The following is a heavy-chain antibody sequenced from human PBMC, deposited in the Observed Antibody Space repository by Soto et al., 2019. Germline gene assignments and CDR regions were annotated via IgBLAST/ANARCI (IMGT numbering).Heavy chain of an antibody. CDR1: GAPFSGHW. J-gene: IGHJ4*02. Sequence: EVQLVESGGGLVEPGGSLRLTCAVSGAPFSGHWMSWVRQAPGKGLEWVARIKSKKDGGTIEYAAPVKGRLTISRDDARNTLYLQMNSLKTEDTAIYYCTAETYCGGGSCPEYWGQETLVTVSS. V-gene: IGHV3-15*01. D-gene: IGHD2-15*01. CDR2: IKSKKDGGTI. CDR3: TAETYCGGGSCPEY.